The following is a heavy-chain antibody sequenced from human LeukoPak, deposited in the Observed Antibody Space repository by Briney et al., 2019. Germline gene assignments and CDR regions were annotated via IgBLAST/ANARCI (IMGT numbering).Heavy chain of an antibody. V-gene: IGHV3-15*07. CDR3: ATDFYDTT. J-gene: IGHJ5*02. CDR2: IRSNSDGGTI. Sequence: GGSLRLSCAASGFTFSSYSMNWVRQAPGKGLEWVGRIRSNSDGGTIDYAVPVKGRFALSRDDSKNTLYLQMNSLQIEDTAVYYCATDFYDTTWGQGTLVTVSS. D-gene: IGHD3-22*01. CDR1: GFTFSSYS.